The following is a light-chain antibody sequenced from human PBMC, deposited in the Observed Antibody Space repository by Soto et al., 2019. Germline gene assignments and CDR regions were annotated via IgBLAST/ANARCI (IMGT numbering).Light chain of an antibody. Sequence: DIVMTQSPLSLPVTPGEPASISCRSSQSLLHSNGYNYLDWYLQKPGQSPQLLIYLGSNRASGVPDRFSGSGSGTEFTLKISRVEAEEVGVYYCMQALQTLSITFGQGTRLETK. CDR3: MQALQTLSIT. CDR1: QSLLHSNGYNY. J-gene: IGKJ5*01. V-gene: IGKV2-28*01. CDR2: LGS.